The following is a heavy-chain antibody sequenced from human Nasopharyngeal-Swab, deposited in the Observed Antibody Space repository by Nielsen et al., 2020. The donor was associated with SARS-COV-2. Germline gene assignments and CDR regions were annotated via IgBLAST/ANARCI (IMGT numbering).Heavy chain of an antibody. CDR1: GFTLSEHY. V-gene: IGHV3-72*01. CDR3: VRADISGYFDY. CDR2: SRNEAHGFTT. Sequence: GGSLRLSCAASGFTLSEHYMDWVRQAPGKGLEWVGRSRNEAHGFTTEYAASVKGRFTISRDDSENSLYLQMNSLKIEDTAVYYCVRADISGYFDYWGQGTLVTVSS. D-gene: IGHD3-22*01. J-gene: IGHJ4*02.